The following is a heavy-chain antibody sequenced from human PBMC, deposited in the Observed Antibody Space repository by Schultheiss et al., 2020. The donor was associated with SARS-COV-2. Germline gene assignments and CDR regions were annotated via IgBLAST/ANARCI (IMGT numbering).Heavy chain of an antibody. CDR1: GFTFSSYG. CDR3: ARDTPWIAAADTDY. J-gene: IGHJ4*02. V-gene: IGHV3-33*01. Sequence: GESLKISCAASGFTFSSYGMHWVRQAPGKGLEWVAVIWYDGSNKYYADSVKGRFTISRDNSKNTLYLQMNSLRAEDTAVYYCARDTPWIAAADTDYWGQGTLVTVSS. D-gene: IGHD6-13*01. CDR2: IWYDGSNK.